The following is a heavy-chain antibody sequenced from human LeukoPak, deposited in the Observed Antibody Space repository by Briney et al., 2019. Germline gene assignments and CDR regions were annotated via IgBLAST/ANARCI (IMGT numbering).Heavy chain of an antibody. CDR2: IRSTVSNM. J-gene: IGHJ4*02. D-gene: IGHD2-21*02. Sequence: GGSLRLSCAVSGFTLSSDEMNWVRQAPGKGLEWVSYIRSTVSNMYYVDSVKGRFTISRDNAKNSLYLQMNSLRVEDTAVYYCARESGSVTSKVDFDYWGQGTLVTVSS. V-gene: IGHV3-48*03. CDR3: ARESGSVTSKVDFDY. CDR1: GFTLSSDE.